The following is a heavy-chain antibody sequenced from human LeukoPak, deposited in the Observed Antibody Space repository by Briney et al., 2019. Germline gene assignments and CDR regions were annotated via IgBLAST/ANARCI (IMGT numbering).Heavy chain of an antibody. CDR2: IYYTGST. J-gene: IGHJ4*02. D-gene: IGHD3-3*02. Sequence: PSETLSLTCSVSGGSMSNYYGSWIRQPPGKGLEWIAYIYYTGSTYYNPSLKSRVTMSVDTSKNQFSLTLSSVTAADTAVYYCARPISGAATLDWGQGTLVTVSS. CDR1: GGSMSNYY. V-gene: IGHV4-59*08. CDR3: ARPISGAATLD.